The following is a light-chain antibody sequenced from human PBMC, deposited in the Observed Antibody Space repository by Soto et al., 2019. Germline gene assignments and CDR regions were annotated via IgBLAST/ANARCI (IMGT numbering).Light chain of an antibody. Sequence: DIQMTQSPSTLSASVGDRVTITFRASQSISSWLAWYQQKPGKAPKLLIFDASSLESGVPSRFSGRRSGTDFTLIISSLQPDDFATYYCQQYNSYSTFGQGTKVDIK. CDR1: QSISSW. J-gene: IGKJ1*01. CDR3: QQYNSYST. CDR2: DAS. V-gene: IGKV1-5*01.